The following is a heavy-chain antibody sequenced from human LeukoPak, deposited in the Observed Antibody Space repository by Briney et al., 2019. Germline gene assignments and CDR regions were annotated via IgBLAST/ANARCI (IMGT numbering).Heavy chain of an antibody. CDR2: ISGSDGST. V-gene: IGHV3-23*01. CDR1: GFTFSSYA. Sequence: GGSLRLSCAASGFTFSSYAMSWVRQAPGKGLEWVSAISGSDGSTYYADSVKGRFTISRDNSKDTLYLQMNSLRAEDTAVYYCAKGVVVVAATPYFDYWGQGTLVTVSS. D-gene: IGHD2-15*01. CDR3: AKGVVVVAATPYFDY. J-gene: IGHJ4*02.